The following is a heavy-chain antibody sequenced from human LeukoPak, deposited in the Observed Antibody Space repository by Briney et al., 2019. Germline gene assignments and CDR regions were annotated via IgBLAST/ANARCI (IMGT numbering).Heavy chain of an antibody. V-gene: IGHV3-30*02. D-gene: IGHD1-14*01. CDR2: IRYDGSNK. J-gene: IGHJ4*02. CDR3: AKNPPRAAGGSEPDY. CDR1: GFTFSSYG. Sequence: GGSLTLSCAASGFTFSSYGMHWVRQAPGKGLEWVAFIRYDGSNKYYADSVKGRFTIPRDNSKNTLYLQMNSLRAEDTAVYYCAKNPPRAAGGSEPDYWGQGTLVTVSS.